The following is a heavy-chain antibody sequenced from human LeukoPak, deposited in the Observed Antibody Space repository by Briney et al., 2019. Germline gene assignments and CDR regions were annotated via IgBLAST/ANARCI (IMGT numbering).Heavy chain of an antibody. D-gene: IGHD1-14*01. Sequence: ASVKVSCKASGYTFTSYGISWVRQAPGQGLEWMGIIYPGDSDTRYSPSFQGQVTISADKSISTAYLQWSSLKASDTAMYYCARQSWVTGYFDYWGQGTLVTVSS. CDR1: GYTFTSYG. V-gene: IGHV5-51*01. J-gene: IGHJ4*02. CDR3: ARQSWVTGYFDY. CDR2: IYPGDSDT.